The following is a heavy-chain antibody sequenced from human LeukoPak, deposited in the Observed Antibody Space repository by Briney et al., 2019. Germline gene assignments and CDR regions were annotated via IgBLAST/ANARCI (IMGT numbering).Heavy chain of an antibody. J-gene: IGHJ6*03. CDR3: VRLSRGAMNYHMDV. V-gene: IGHV3-48*01. CDR1: GFTFSSYS. Sequence: SGGSLRLSCAASGFTFSSYSMNWVRQAPGKGLEWVSYISSSSSTIYYADSVKGRFTISRDNAKNSLYLQLNSLKTEDTGVYYCVRLSRGAMNYHMDVWGKGTTVTISS. D-gene: IGHD3-10*01. CDR2: ISSSSSTI.